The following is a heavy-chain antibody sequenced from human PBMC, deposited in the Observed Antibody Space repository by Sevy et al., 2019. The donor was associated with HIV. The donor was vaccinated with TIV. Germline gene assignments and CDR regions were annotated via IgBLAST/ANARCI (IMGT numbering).Heavy chain of an antibody. J-gene: IGHJ4*02. V-gene: IGHV3-7*01. CDR2: VKQDMSEK. D-gene: IGHD3-22*01. CDR1: GFTFSSNW. CDR3: ARAQQITMLVVIGGLYFDF. Sequence: GGSLRLSCATSGFTFSSNWMTWVRQAPGKGLEWVANVKQDMSEKYYADSLKGRFTISRDNAKNSLYLEMNSLGAEDTAVYYCARAQQITMLVVIGGLYFDFWGQGTLVTVSS.